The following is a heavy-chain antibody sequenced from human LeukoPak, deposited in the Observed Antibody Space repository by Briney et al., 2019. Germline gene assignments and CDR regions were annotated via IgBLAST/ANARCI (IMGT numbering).Heavy chain of an antibody. CDR2: INHSGST. CDR1: GGSFSGYY. V-gene: IGHV4-34*01. Sequence: SETLSLTCAVYGGSFSGYYWSWIRQPPGKGLEWIGEINHSGSTNYNPSLKSRVTISVDTSKNQFSLKLSSVTAADTAVYYCARGRDSYIQNWFDPWGQGTLVTVSS. D-gene: IGHD5-24*01. CDR3: ARGRDSYIQNWFDP. J-gene: IGHJ5*02.